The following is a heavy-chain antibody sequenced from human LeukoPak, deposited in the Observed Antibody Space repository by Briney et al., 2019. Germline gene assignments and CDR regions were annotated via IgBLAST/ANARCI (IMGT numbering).Heavy chain of an antibody. V-gene: IGHV1-8*01. J-gene: IGHJ3*01. CDR1: GNTFTSYD. CDR3: TRAFSSGYDSYDAFDL. D-gene: IGHD5-12*01. CDR2: MNPNSGNT. Sequence: ASVKVSCKASGNTFTSYDINWVRQATGQGLEWMGWMNPNSGNTGYAHKFQGGATMTRNTSITTAYLELNSLRADDTAVYFCTRAFSSGYDSYDAFDLWGQGTMLTVSS.